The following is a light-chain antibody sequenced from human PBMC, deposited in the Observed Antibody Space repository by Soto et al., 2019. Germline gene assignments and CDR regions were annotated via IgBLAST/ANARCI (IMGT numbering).Light chain of an antibody. CDR1: SSNIGSNT. J-gene: IGLJ1*01. CDR3: AAWDDSLNGYV. V-gene: IGLV1-44*01. CDR2: SNN. Sequence: QAVVTQPPSASGTPGQRVTISCSGSSSNIGSNTVNWYQQLPGTAPKLLIYSNNQRPSGVPDRFSGSKSGTSASLAISGLQSEDEADYYCAAWDDSLNGYVFGTAAKLTVL.